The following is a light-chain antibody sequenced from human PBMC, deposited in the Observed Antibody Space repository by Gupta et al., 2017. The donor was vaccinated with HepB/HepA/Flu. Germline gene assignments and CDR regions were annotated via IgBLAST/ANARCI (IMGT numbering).Light chain of an antibody. Sequence: DIVMTQSPATLSVSPGESATLSCRASQSVSSNLAWYQQKPGQAPRHLIYGASTRATGIPARFSGSGSGTEFTLTISSLQSEDFAVYYCQQYNNWLALTFGGGTKVEI. V-gene: IGKV3-15*01. CDR2: GAS. CDR3: QQYNNWLALT. J-gene: IGKJ4*01. CDR1: QSVSSN.